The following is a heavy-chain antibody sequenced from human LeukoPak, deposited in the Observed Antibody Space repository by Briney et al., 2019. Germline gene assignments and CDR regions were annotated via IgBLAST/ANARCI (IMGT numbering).Heavy chain of an antibody. V-gene: IGHV4-59*08. Sequence: SETLSLTCTVSGGSISSYYWSWIRQPPGKGLEWIGYIYYSGSTNYNPSLKSRVTISVDTSKNQFSLKLSSVTAADTAVYYCATRRGSSWTGPWSDPWGQGTLVTVSS. CDR1: GGSISSYY. D-gene: IGHD6-13*01. CDR2: IYYSGST. J-gene: IGHJ5*02. CDR3: ATRRGSSWTGPWSDP.